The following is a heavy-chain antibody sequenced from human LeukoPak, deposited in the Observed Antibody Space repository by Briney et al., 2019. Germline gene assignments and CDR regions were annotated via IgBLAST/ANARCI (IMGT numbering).Heavy chain of an antibody. CDR3: ARGTMVRGVKNWFDP. CDR1: GYSISSGYY. V-gene: IGHV4-38-2*01. D-gene: IGHD3-10*01. J-gene: IGHJ5*02. Sequence: PSETLSLTCAVSGYSISSGYYWGWIWQPPGKGLEWIGSIYHSGSTYYNPSLKSRVTISVDTSKNQFSLKLSSVTAADTAVYYCARGTMVRGVKNWFDPWGQGTLVTVSS. CDR2: IYHSGST.